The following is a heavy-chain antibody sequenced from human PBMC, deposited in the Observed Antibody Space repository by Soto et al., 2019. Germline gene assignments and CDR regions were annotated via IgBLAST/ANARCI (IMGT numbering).Heavy chain of an antibody. Sequence: EVQLVESGGGLVQPGGSPRLSCEASGFTFRNYDMHWVRQGTGKGLEWVSGISAAGDPDYADSVEGRFTISRENAQNSFFLQVNSLRGGDTAVYYCAGTDRDFYGLDVWGQATAVIVSS. J-gene: IGHJ6*01. CDR1: GFTFRNYD. CDR2: ISAAGDP. V-gene: IGHV3-13*05. CDR3: AGTDRDFYGLDV. D-gene: IGHD1-7*01.